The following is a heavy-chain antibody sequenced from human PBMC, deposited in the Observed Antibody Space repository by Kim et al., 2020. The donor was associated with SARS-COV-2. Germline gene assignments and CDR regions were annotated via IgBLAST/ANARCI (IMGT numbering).Heavy chain of an antibody. CDR2: ST. J-gene: IGHJ4*02. V-gene: IGHV1-46*01. D-gene: IGHD3-10*01. CDR3: ARVRVVPAY. Sequence: STSFARKFKGSFTMTRDKSTSTVYMELSSLRSEDTAVYYCARVRVVPAYWGQGTLVTVSS.